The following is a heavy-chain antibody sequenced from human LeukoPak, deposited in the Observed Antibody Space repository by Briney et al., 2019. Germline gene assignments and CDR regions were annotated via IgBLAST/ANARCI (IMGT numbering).Heavy chain of an antibody. CDR1: GFTFSSYG. V-gene: IGHV3-23*01. Sequence: PGGSLRLSCAASGFTFSSYGMTWVRQAPGKGLEWVSIISDSGGSTYYADSVKGRFTISRDNSKNTLYLQMSSLRADDTAVYYCAKDDGLGEASSPRHVDYWGQGTLVTVSS. CDR3: AKDDGLGEASSPRHVDY. CDR2: ISDSGGST. D-gene: IGHD3-10*01. J-gene: IGHJ4*02.